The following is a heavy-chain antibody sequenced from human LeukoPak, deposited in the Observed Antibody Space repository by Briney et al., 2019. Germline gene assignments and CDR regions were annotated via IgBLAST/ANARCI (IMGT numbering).Heavy chain of an antibody. J-gene: IGHJ2*01. V-gene: IGHV4-39*07. Sequence: SETLSLTCTVSGGSISSSSYYWGWIRQPPGKGLEWIGSIYYSGSTYYNPSLKSRVTISIDTSKNQLSLKLSSVTAADTAVYYCARDAGRGDKIWYFDLWGRGTLVTVSS. CDR2: IYYSGST. CDR1: GGSISSSSYY. CDR3: ARDAGRGDKIWYFDL. D-gene: IGHD2-21*01.